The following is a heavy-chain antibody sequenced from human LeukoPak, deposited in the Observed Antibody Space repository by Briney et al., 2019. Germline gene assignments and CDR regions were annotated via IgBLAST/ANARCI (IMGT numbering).Heavy chain of an antibody. CDR1: GGSISTYS. CDR3: ARGYSSSPSFEN. CDR2: IYYTGST. V-gene: IGHV4-59*08. D-gene: IGHD5-18*01. J-gene: IGHJ4*02. Sequence: SETLSLTCTGPGGSISTYSWCCVPLPPRQGLEWIGYIYYTGSTDSNPSLKSRVTLSLAASKNQSSLRLSSVTAADTAVYYCARGYSSSPSFENWGQGIPVTVSS.